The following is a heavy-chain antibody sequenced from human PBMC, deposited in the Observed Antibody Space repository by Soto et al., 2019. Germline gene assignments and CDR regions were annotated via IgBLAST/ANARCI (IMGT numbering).Heavy chain of an antibody. D-gene: IGHD3-10*01. CDR1: GFTFSSYG. J-gene: IGHJ6*02. CDR2: ISYDGSNK. Sequence: GGSLRLSCAASGFTFSSYGMHWVRQAPGKGLEWVAVISYDGSNKYYADSVKGRFTISRDNPKNTLYLQMNSLRAEDTAVYYCAKDVGRITMVRGVITYYYYGMDVWGQGTTVTVSS. CDR3: AKDVGRITMVRGVITYYYYGMDV. V-gene: IGHV3-30*18.